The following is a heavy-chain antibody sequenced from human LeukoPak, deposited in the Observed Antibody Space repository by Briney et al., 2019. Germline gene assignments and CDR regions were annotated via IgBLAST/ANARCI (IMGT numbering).Heavy chain of an antibody. V-gene: IGHV1-69*05. Sequence: GSSVKVSCKASGGTFSSYAISWVRQAPGQGLEWMGGIIPIFGTANYAQKFQGRVTITTDESTSTAYMELSSLRSEDTAVYYCARPGTPIPDDAFDIWGQGTMVTVSS. D-gene: IGHD1-14*01. CDR2: IIPIFGTA. CDR1: GGTFSSYA. CDR3: ARPGTPIPDDAFDI. J-gene: IGHJ3*02.